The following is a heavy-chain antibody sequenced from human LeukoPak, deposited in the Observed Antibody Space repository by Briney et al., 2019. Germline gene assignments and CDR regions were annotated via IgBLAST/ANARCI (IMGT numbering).Heavy chain of an antibody. V-gene: IGHV5-51*01. J-gene: IGHJ6*04. Sequence: KIGASLKISCKGSGSSFTSYWIGWGRQLPGKGLEWMGIIYPGDSDTRYSPSFQGQVTISADKSISTAYLQWSSLKASDTAMYYCARLDGYPKHYYYGMDVWGKGTTVTVSS. CDR1: GSSFTSYW. CDR2: IYPGDSDT. CDR3: ARLDGYPKHYYYGMDV. D-gene: IGHD3-16*02.